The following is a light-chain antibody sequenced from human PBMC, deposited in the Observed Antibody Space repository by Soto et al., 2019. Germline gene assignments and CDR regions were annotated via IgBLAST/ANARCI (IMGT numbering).Light chain of an antibody. CDR1: SSDIGGYNS. Sequence: QSVLTQPASVSGSPGQSITISCTGTSSDIGGYNSVSWYQQHPGKAPKLMIYEVSNRPSGISNRFSGSKSGNTASLTISGLQADDEADYYCSSYTSSVAHVFGTGTKVTVL. J-gene: IGLJ1*01. V-gene: IGLV2-14*01. CDR2: EVS. CDR3: SSYTSSVAHV.